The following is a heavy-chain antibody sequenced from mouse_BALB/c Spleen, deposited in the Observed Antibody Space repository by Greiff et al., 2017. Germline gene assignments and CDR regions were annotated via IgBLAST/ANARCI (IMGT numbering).Heavy chain of an antibody. CDR3: ARPLRITTVAAY. Sequence: VQLQQSGAELVRPGALVKLSCKASGFNIKDYYMHWVKQRPEQGLEWIGWIDPENGNTIYDPKFQGKASITADTSSNTAYLQLSSLTSEDTAVYYCARPLRITTVAAYWGQGTLVTVSA. CDR2: IDPENGNT. J-gene: IGHJ3*01. V-gene: IGHV14-1*02. CDR1: GFNIKDYY. D-gene: IGHD1-1*01.